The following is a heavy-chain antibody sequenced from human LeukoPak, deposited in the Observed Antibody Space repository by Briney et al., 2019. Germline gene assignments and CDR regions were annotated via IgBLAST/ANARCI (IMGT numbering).Heavy chain of an antibody. Sequence: PSETLSLTCTVSGGSISSGGYYWRWIRQHPGKGLEWIGYIYYSGSTYYNPSLKSRVTISVDTSKNQFSLKLSSVTAADTAVYYCARYNLGYCSGGSCYAEPFYYYYGMDVWGQGTTVTVSS. V-gene: IGHV4-31*03. CDR2: IYYSGST. CDR1: GGSISSGGYY. CDR3: ARYNLGYCSGGSCYAEPFYYYYGMDV. D-gene: IGHD2-15*01. J-gene: IGHJ6*02.